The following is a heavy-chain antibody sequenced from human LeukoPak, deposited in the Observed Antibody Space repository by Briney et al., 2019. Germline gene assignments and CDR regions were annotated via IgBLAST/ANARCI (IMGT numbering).Heavy chain of an antibody. CDR1: GGTFSSYA. Sequence: SVKVSCKASGGTFSSYAISWVRQAPGQGLDWMGGIIPIFGTANYAQKFQGRVTINADGSTSTAYMEPSSLRSEDTAVYYCASRHYYYDSSGSLDYWGQGTLVTVSS. CDR3: ASRHYYYDSSGSLDY. D-gene: IGHD3-22*01. V-gene: IGHV1-69*13. CDR2: IIPIFGTA. J-gene: IGHJ4*02.